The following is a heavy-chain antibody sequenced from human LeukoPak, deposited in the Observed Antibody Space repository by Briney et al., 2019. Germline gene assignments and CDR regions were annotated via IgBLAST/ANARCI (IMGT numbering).Heavy chain of an antibody. V-gene: IGHV4-34*01. CDR2: INHSGST. D-gene: IGHD3-9*01. J-gene: IGHJ5*02. Sequence: SETLSLTCAVYGGSFSGYYWSWIRQPPGKGLEWIGEINHSGSTNYNPSLKSRVTISVDTSKNQFSLKLSSVTAADTAVYYCARAPYLTGNNWFDPWGQGTLVTVSS. CDR1: GGSFSGYY. CDR3: ARAPYLTGNNWFDP.